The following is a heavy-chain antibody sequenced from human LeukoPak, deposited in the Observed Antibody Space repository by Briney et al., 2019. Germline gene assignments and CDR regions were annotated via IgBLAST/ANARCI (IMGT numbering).Heavy chain of an antibody. Sequence: PGGSLRLSCAASGFTVSSNYMNWVRQAPGKGLEWVSVIYGGGIIYYADSVKGRFTISRDNSKNTLYLQMDSLRTEDTAVYYCTRAPHGMDVWGQGTTLTVSS. CDR3: TRAPHGMDV. V-gene: IGHV3-53*05. J-gene: IGHJ6*02. CDR2: IYGGGII. CDR1: GFTVSSNY.